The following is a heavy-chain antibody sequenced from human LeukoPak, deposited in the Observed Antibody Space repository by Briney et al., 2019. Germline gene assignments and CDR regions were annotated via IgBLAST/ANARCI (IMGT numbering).Heavy chain of an antibody. CDR3: ARDVGVGYFDY. CDR2: IWYDGSNK. D-gene: IGHD2-15*01. CDR1: GFTFSSTW. J-gene: IGHJ4*02. V-gene: IGHV3-33*08. Sequence: GGSLRLSCAASGFTFSSTWMSWVRQAPGKGLEWVAVIWYDGSNKYYADSVKGRFTISRDNSKNTLYLQMNSLRAEDTAVYYCARDVGVGYFDYWGQGTLVTVSS.